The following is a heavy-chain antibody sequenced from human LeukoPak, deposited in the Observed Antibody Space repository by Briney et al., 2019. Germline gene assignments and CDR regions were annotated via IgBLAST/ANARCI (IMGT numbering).Heavy chain of an antibody. V-gene: IGHV3-33*01. J-gene: IGHJ4*02. CDR2: IWYDGSNI. CDR3: ARQIEGATLDY. CDR1: GFTFSRYG. Sequence: GGSLRLSCAASGFTFSRYGMHWVRQAPGKGLEWVAVIWYDGSNIYYADSVKGRFTISRDKSKNTLYLKMNSLRAEDTAVYYCARQIEGATLDYWGQGTLVTVSS. D-gene: IGHD1-26*01.